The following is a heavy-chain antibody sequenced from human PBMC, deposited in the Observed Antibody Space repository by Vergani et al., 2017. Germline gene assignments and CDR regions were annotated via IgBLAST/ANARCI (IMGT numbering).Heavy chain of an antibody. V-gene: IGHV4-34*01. D-gene: IGHD3-16*01. CDR3: ARVGSKVWNYYYMDV. J-gene: IGHJ6*03. CDR1: GGSFSGYN. Sequence: QVQLQQWGAGLLKPSETLSLTCAVYGGSFSGYNWSWIRQPPGKGLEWIGEINHSGSTNYNPSLKSRVTISVDTSKNQFSLKLSSVTAADTAVYYCARVGSKVWNYYYMDVWGKGTTVTVSS. CDR2: INHSGST.